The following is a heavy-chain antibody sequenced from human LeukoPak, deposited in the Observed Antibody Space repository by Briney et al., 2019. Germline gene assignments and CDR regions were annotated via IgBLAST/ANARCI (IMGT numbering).Heavy chain of an antibody. CDR3: ARDSGNFHFDY. CDR2: IYYSGST. D-gene: IGHD4-23*01. Sequence: SETLSLTCPVSGGSISSYYWSWIRQPPGKGLEWIGYIYYSGSTNYNPSLKSRVTISVDTSKNQFSLKLSSVTAADTAVYYCARDSGNFHFDYWGQGTLVTVSS. J-gene: IGHJ4*02. V-gene: IGHV4-59*01. CDR1: GGSISSYY.